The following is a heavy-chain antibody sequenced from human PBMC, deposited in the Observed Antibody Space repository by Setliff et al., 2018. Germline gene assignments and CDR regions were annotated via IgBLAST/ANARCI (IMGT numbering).Heavy chain of an antibody. CDR3: ARHVGSRSRGYNYYYYYMDV. D-gene: IGHD3-10*01. V-gene: IGHV4-39*01. Sequence: SETLSLTCTVSGASISSSRDYWGWIRQPPGKGLEWIGSIYYSGSTYYNPSLKSRVTMSVDTSRNQLSLKLTSVTAADTAVYYCARHVGSRSRGYNYYYYYMDVWGKGTTVTSP. J-gene: IGHJ6*03. CDR2: IYYSGST. CDR1: GASISSSRDY.